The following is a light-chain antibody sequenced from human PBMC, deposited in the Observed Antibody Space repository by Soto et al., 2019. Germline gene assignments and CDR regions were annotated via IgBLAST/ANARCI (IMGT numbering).Light chain of an antibody. CDR2: DVS. Sequence: QSALTQPRSVSGSPGQSVTISCTGTSSDVGGYNYVSWYQQHPGKAPKLMTYDVSKRPSGVPDRFSGSKSGNTGSLTISGLQAEDEADYYCCSYAGSYTWVFGGGTKLTVL. J-gene: IGLJ3*02. CDR3: CSYAGSYTWV. V-gene: IGLV2-11*01. CDR1: SSDVGGYNY.